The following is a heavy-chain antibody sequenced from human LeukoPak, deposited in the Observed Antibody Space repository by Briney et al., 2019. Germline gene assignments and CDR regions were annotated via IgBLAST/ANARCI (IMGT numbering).Heavy chain of an antibody. J-gene: IGHJ6*02. Sequence: GGSLRLSCAASGFTFSSYSMNWVRQAPGKGLEWVSSISSSSSYIYYADSVKGRFTISRDNAKNTLSLQMNSLRAEDTAVYYCARPRNDILSGFHYYYGMDVWGQGTTVTVSS. V-gene: IGHV3-21*01. CDR1: GFTFSSYS. CDR3: ARPRNDILSGFHYYYGMDV. CDR2: ISSSSSYI. D-gene: IGHD3-9*01.